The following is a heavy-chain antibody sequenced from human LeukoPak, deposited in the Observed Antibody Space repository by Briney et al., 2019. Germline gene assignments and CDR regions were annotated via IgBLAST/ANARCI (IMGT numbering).Heavy chain of an antibody. Sequence: PGRSPRLSCAASGFTFSSYGMHWVRQAPGKGLEWVAVISFDGSNKYYADSVKGRFTISRDNSKNTLYLQMNSLRAEDTAVYYCAKSRYSSSWYIDYWGQGTLVTVSS. V-gene: IGHV3-30*18. CDR2: ISFDGSNK. J-gene: IGHJ4*02. CDR1: GFTFSSYG. CDR3: AKSRYSSSWYIDY. D-gene: IGHD6-13*01.